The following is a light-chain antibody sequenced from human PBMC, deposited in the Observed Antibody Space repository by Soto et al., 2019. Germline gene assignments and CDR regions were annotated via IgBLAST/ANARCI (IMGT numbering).Light chain of an antibody. J-gene: IGLJ1*01. CDR1: SSDVGGYNY. CDR2: DVS. CDR3: SSYTSSSTLYV. V-gene: IGLV2-14*01. Sequence: QSALTQPASVSGSPGQSITISCTGTSSDVGGYNYVSWYQQHPVKAPNLMIYDVSNRPSGVSNRLSGSKSGNTASLTISGLQAEDEADYYCSSYTSSSTLYVFGTGTKVTVL.